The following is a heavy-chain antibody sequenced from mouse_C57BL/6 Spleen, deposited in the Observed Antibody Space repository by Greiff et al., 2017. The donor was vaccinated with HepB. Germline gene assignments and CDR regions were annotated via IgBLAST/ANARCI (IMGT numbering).Heavy chain of an antibody. Sequence: VQLQQSGPGLVAPSQSLSITCTVSGFSLTSYGVDWVRQPPGKGLEWLGVIWGGGSTNYNSALMSRLSISKDNSKSQVFLKMNSLQTDDTAMYYCAKHSLSYYYGSSHWYFDVWGTGTTVTVSS. D-gene: IGHD1-1*01. J-gene: IGHJ1*03. CDR2: IWGGGST. V-gene: IGHV2-9*01. CDR1: GFSLTSYG. CDR3: AKHSLSYYYGSSHWYFDV.